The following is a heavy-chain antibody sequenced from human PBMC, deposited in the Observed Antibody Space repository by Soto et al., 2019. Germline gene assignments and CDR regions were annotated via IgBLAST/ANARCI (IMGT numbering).Heavy chain of an antibody. D-gene: IGHD6-6*01. V-gene: IGHV3-23*01. J-gene: IGHJ4*02. Sequence: EVQLLESGGGLVQPGGSLRLSCAASGFTFSSYAMSWVRRAPGKGLEWVSAISGSGGSTYYADSVKGRFTISRDNSKNTLYLQMNSLRAEDTAVYYCAKDLVAPVAARVFDYWGQGTLVTVSS. CDR2: ISGSGGST. CDR1: GFTFSSYA. CDR3: AKDLVAPVAARVFDY.